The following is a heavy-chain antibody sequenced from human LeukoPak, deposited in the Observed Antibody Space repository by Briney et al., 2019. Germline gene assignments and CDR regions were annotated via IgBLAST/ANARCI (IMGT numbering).Heavy chain of an antibody. Sequence: SETLSLTCTVSGGSISSYYWSWIRQPPGKGLEWIGYIYYSGSTGYNPSLKSRVTISVDTSKNQFSLKLSSVTAADTALYYCARSSADNWYFDLWGRGTLVTVSS. CDR3: ARSSADNWYFDL. CDR1: GGSISSYY. CDR2: IYYSGST. D-gene: IGHD2-2*01. V-gene: IGHV4-59*08. J-gene: IGHJ2*01.